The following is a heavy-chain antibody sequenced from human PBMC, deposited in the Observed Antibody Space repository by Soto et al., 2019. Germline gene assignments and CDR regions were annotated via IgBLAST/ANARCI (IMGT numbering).Heavy chain of an antibody. V-gene: IGHV4-30-2*01. CDR3: ARVRSGWGIDY. D-gene: IGHD6-19*01. J-gene: IGHJ4*02. Sequence: SETLSLTCAVSGGSVSSGGYSWSWIRQPPGKGLNYIGYIYHSGSTYYNPSLKSRVTISVDRSKNQFSLKLSSVTAADTAVYYCARVRSGWGIDYWGQGTLVNVSS. CDR2: IYHSGST. CDR1: GGSVSSGGYS.